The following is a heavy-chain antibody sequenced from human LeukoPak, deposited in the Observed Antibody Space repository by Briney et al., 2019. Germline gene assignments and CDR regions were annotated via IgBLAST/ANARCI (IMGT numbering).Heavy chain of an antibody. CDR3: AGARYGEVSGGEYYYYYGMDV. D-gene: IGHD4-17*01. CDR2: ISAYNGNT. J-gene: IGHJ6*02. Sequence: ASMKVSCKASGYTFTSYGINWVRQAPGQGLEWMGWISAYNGNTNYAQKLQGRVTMTTEKSTSTAYMELSSLRSEDTAVYYCAGARYGEVSGGEYYYYYGMDVWGQGTTVTVSS. CDR1: GYTFTSYG. V-gene: IGHV1-18*04.